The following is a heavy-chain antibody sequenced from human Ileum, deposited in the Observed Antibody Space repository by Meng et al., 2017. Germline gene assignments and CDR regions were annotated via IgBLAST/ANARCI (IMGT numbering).Heavy chain of an antibody. CDR1: TDSISSDY. CDR3: ARQTRKDGYNYMFDY. J-gene: IGHJ4*02. V-gene: IGHV4-59*01. D-gene: IGHD5-24*01. Sequence: QGQLREAGPGLVKPSETLSLTCTFSTDSISSDYWSWFRLPPGKGLEWIGYINYSGTTKSSASLKSRVTISVDTSKNQFSLKLSSVTAADTAVYYCARQTRKDGYNYMFDYWGQGTLVTVSS. CDR2: INYSGTT.